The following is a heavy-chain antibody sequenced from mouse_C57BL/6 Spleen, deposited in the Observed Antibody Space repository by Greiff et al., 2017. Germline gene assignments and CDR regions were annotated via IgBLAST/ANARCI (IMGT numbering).Heavy chain of an antibody. CDR1: GYAFSSYW. CDR2: IYPGDGDT. Sequence: VQLQQSGAELVKPGASVKISCKASGYAFSSYWMNWVKQRPGKGLEWIGQIYPGDGDTNYNGKFKGKATLTADKSSSTAYMQLSSLTSEDSAVYFCARSAFYDYSDYWGQGTTLTVSS. J-gene: IGHJ2*01. CDR3: ARSAFYDYSDY. D-gene: IGHD2-3*01. V-gene: IGHV1-80*01.